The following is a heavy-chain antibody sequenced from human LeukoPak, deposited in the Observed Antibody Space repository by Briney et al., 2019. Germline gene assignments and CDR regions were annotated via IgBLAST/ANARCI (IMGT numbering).Heavy chain of an antibody. CDR1: GGSISSSSYY. CDR3: ATPSGSYFNAFDI. V-gene: IGHV4-39*07. D-gene: IGHD1-26*01. CDR2: IYYSGST. J-gene: IGHJ3*02. Sequence: SKTLSLTCTVSGGSISSSSYYWGWIRQPPGKGLEWIGSIYYSGSTYYNPSLKSRVTISVDTSKNQFSLKLSSVTAADTAVYYCATPSGSYFNAFDIWGQGTMVTVSS.